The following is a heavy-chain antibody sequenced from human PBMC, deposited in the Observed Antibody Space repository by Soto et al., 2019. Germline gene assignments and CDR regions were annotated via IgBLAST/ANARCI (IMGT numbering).Heavy chain of an antibody. V-gene: IGHV3-48*02. D-gene: IGHD5-18*01. CDR3: ARAASGYSYGDGY. CDR2: ISPGSSTR. CDR1: GFTFSSYN. J-gene: IGHJ4*02. Sequence: GGSLRLSCEASGFTFSSYNMNWVRQAPGKGLEWVSYISPGSSTRYYADSVEGRFTISRDNARNSLYLQMNRLRDEDTAVYYCARAASGYSYGDGYWGQGTLVTVSS.